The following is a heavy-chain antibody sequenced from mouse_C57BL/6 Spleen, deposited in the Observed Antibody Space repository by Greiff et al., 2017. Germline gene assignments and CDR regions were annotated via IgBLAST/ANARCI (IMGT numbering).Heavy chain of an antibody. CDR2: IYPGDGDT. CDR1: GYAFSSSW. D-gene: IGHD2-4*01. V-gene: IGHV1-82*01. CDR3: ARRDDDDDAMDY. J-gene: IGHJ4*01. Sequence: QVQLQQSGPELVKPGASVKISCKASGYAFSSSWMNWVKQRPGKGLEWIGRIYPGDGDTNYNGKFKGKATLTADKSSSTAYMQLSSLTSENSAVYCSARRDDDDDAMDYGGQGTSVTVSS.